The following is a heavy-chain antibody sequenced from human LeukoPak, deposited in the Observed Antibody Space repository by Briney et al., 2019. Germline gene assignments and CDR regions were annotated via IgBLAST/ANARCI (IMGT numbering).Heavy chain of an antibody. V-gene: IGHV3-48*04. CDR3: ARGGIGGPRVIDY. J-gene: IGHJ4*02. CDR1: GFTFSSYS. D-gene: IGHD1-26*01. Sequence: PGGSLRLSCAASGFTFSSYSMNWVRQAPGKGLEWVSYISSSSSTIYYADSVKGRFTISRDNAKNSLYLQMNSLRAEDTAVYYCARGGIGGPRVIDYWGQGTLVTVSS. CDR2: ISSSSSTI.